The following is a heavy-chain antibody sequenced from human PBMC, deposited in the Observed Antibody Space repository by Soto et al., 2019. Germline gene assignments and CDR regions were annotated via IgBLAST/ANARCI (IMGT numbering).Heavy chain of an antibody. Sequence: SETLSLTCTVSGGSISSGDYYWSWIRQPPGKGLEWIGYIYYSGSTNYNPSLQSRVIISVDTSKNQFSLKLSSVTAADTAVYYCARAVLPATAPFDYWGQGTLVTSPQ. V-gene: IGHV4-61*08. CDR3: ARAVLPATAPFDY. J-gene: IGHJ4*02. CDR1: GGSISSGDYY. CDR2: IYYSGST. D-gene: IGHD2-2*01.